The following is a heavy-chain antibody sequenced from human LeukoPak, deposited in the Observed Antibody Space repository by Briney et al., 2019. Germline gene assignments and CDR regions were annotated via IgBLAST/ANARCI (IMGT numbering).Heavy chain of an antibody. CDR2: IFYTGST. J-gene: IGHJ6*02. D-gene: IGHD2-15*01. CDR1: GGSISSYY. Sequence: PSETLSLTCTVSGGSISSYYWSWIRQPPGKGLEWIGYIFYTGSTNYNPSLKGRVTISVDTSKNQFSLKLSSVTAADTAVYYCARDHPGWWVWGQGTTVTVSS. CDR3: ARDHPGWWV. V-gene: IGHV4-59*01.